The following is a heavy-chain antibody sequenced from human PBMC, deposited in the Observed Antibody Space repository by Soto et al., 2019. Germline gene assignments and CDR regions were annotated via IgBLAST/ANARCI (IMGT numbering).Heavy chain of an antibody. CDR2: TYYRSKWYN. CDR1: GDSVSSNSAA. Sequence: SQTLSLTCAISGDSVSSNSAAWNWIRQSPSRGLEWLGRTYYRSKWYNDYAVSVKSRITINPDTSKNQFSLQLNSVTPEDTAVYYCARVGISMVGGVIITDAFDIWGQGTLVTVSS. D-gene: IGHD3-10*01. CDR3: ARVGISMVGGVIITDAFDI. V-gene: IGHV6-1*01. J-gene: IGHJ3*02.